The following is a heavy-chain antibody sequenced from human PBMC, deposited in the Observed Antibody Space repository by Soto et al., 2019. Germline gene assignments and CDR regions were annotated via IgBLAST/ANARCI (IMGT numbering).Heavy chain of an antibody. Sequence: ASVKVSCKASGYTFTIYDINWVRRATGQGLEWMGWMNPNSGNTGYAQKFQGRVTMTRNTSISTAYMELSSLTSEDTAVYYCARGPGNTAMVNYWGQGTLATVSS. J-gene: IGHJ4*02. V-gene: IGHV1-8*01. CDR3: ARGPGNTAMVNY. D-gene: IGHD5-18*01. CDR1: GYTFTIYD. CDR2: MNPNSGNT.